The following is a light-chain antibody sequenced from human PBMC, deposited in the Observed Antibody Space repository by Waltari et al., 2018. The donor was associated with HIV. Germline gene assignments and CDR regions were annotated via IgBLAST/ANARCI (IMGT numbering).Light chain of an antibody. V-gene: IGKV3-15*01. CDR1: QSVSHN. CDR3: QQYSDWPRYT. J-gene: IGKJ2*01. CDR2: AAS. Sequence: EIVMTQSPATLSVSPGETATLSCRASQSVSHNLAWYQQKPGQPPRLVIDAASSRAAGIPARFSGSGSGTEFTLTITSLQSGDFGVYYCQQYSDWPRYTFGGGTNLEIK.